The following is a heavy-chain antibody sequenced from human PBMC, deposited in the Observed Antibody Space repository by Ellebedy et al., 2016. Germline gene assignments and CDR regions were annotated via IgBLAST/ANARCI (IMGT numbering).Heavy chain of an antibody. CDR2: IYYSGST. D-gene: IGHD6-13*01. Sequence: SETLSLXXTVSGGSISSYYWSWIRQPPGKGLEWIGYIYYSGSTNYNPSLKSRVTISVDTSKNQFSLKLSSVTAADTAVYYCARDPPPPDEQQPTGYFYYYGMDVWGQGTTVTVSS. CDR3: ARDPPPPDEQQPTGYFYYYGMDV. CDR1: GGSISSYY. V-gene: IGHV4-59*12. J-gene: IGHJ6*02.